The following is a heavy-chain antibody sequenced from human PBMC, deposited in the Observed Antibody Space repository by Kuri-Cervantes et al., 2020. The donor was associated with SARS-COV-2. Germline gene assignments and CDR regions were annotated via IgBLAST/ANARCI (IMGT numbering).Heavy chain of an antibody. CDR1: GYSISSGYY. Sequence: SETLSLTYTVSGYSISSGYYWGWIRQPAGKGLEWIGHIYISGSTNHNPSLKSRVTISVDTSKNQFSLKLSSVTAADTAVYYCARVYGVAFDYWGQGTLVTVSS. D-gene: IGHD4-17*01. CDR2: IYISGST. J-gene: IGHJ4*02. V-gene: IGHV4-38-2*02. CDR3: ARVYGVAFDY.